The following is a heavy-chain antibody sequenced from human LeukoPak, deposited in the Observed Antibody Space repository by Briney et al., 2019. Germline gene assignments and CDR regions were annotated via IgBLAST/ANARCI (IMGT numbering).Heavy chain of an antibody. V-gene: IGHV3-23*01. CDR2: ITGSGGST. CDR3: AKGPTVTTFDY. J-gene: IGHJ4*02. Sequence: GGSLRLSCAASGFTFSSYAMSWVRQAPGKGLGWVSAITGSGGSTYYADSVKGRFTISRDNSKNTLYLQMNSLRAEDTAVYYCAKGPTVTTFDYWGQGTLVSVSS. D-gene: IGHD4-17*01. CDR1: GFTFSSYA.